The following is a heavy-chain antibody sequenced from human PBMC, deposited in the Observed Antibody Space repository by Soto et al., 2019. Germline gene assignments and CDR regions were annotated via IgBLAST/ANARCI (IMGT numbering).Heavy chain of an antibody. Sequence: GGSLRLSCAASGFTFSSYWMSWVRQAPGKGLEWVANIKQDGSEKYYVDSVKGRFTISRDNAKNSLYLQMNSLGAEDTAVYYCAREGPVAGTKSPNWFDPWGQGTLVTVSS. CDR1: GFTFSSYW. CDR3: AREGPVAGTKSPNWFDP. J-gene: IGHJ5*02. CDR2: IKQDGSEK. D-gene: IGHD6-19*01. V-gene: IGHV3-7*01.